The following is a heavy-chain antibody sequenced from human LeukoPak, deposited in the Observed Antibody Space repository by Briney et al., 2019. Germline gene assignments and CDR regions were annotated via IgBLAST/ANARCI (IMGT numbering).Heavy chain of an antibody. Sequence: PGGSLRLSCAASGFTFSSYWMHWLRQVAGKGLVWVARINPGGRSITYADSVKGRFTISRDHAKNTLYLQMDSLRAEDTGVYYCARSNQADDYWGQGTLVTVSS. CDR2: INPGGRSI. CDR1: GFTFSSYW. D-gene: IGHD1-14*01. J-gene: IGHJ4*02. V-gene: IGHV3-74*01. CDR3: ARSNQADDY.